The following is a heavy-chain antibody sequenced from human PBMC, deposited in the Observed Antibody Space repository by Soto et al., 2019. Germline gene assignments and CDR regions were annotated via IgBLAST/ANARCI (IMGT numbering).Heavy chain of an antibody. CDR3: ARLKVTSGLSY. CDR2: IDPSGTTT. Sequence: ASVKVSCKASGDTFINYYIHWVRQAPGQGLEWMGTIDPSGTTTFYAQNLQGRVTMTRDTSTGTLYMELSSLRSEDTAVYYCARLKVTSGLSYWGQGTLVTVSS. V-gene: IGHV1-46*01. CDR1: GDTFINYY. D-gene: IGHD6-19*01. J-gene: IGHJ4*02.